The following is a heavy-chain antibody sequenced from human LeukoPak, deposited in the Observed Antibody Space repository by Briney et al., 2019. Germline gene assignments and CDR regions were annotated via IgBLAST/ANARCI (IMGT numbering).Heavy chain of an antibody. CDR2: ISSNGGST. D-gene: IGHD3-9*01. CDR1: GFTFSSYA. J-gene: IGHJ4*02. Sequence: TGGSLRLSCAASGFTFSSYAMHWVRQAPGKGLEYVSAISSNGGSTYYANSVKGRFTISRDNSKNTLYLQMGSLRAEDMAVYYCARVYYDIVGVYDYWGQGTLVTVSS. V-gene: IGHV3-64*01. CDR3: ARVYYDIVGVYDY.